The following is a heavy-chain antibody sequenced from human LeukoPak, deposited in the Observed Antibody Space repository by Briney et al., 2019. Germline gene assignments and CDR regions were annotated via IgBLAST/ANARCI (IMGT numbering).Heavy chain of an antibody. CDR1: GFTFSSYE. CDR2: ISSSGSTK. J-gene: IGHJ4*02. Sequence: PGGSLRLSCVASGFTFSSYEMNWVRQAPGKGLEWVSYISSSGSTKYYADSVKGRFTISRDNAKNSLYLQMNSLKAEDTAVYYCAREPLDRYCSSTSCYVDYWGQGTLVTVSS. V-gene: IGHV3-48*03. D-gene: IGHD2-2*01. CDR3: AREPLDRYCSSTSCYVDY.